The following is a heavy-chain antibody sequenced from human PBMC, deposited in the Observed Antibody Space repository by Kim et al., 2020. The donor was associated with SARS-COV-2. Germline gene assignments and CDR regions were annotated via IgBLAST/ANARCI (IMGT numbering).Heavy chain of an antibody. CDR3: ARVMGIVVVPAEYYYYGMDV. V-gene: IGHV3-7*03. CDR1: GFTFSSYW. CDR2: IKQDGSEK. D-gene: IGHD2-2*03. Sequence: GGSLRLSCAGSGFTFSSYWMSWVRQAPGKGLEWVANIKQDGSEKYYVDSVKGRFTISRDNAKNSLYLQMNSLRAEDTAVYYCARVMGIVVVPAEYYYYGMDVWGQGTTVTVSS. J-gene: IGHJ6*02.